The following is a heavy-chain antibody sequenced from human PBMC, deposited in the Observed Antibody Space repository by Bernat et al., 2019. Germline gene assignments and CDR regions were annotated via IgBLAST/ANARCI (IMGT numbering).Heavy chain of an antibody. CDR3: ARDRDSSSWDGWFDP. CDR2: VVPIFGTA. CDR1: GGTFSSYA. J-gene: IGHJ5*02. D-gene: IGHD6-13*01. Sequence: QLQLVQSGAEVKKPGSSVKVSCKASGGTFSSYAIIWVRQAPGQGREWLGGVVPIFGTANYAHKVQGIGTSTADDSTSTADMVLRSMRCEDAAVYYCARDRDSSSWDGWFDPWGQGTLVTVSS. V-gene: IGHV1-69*01.